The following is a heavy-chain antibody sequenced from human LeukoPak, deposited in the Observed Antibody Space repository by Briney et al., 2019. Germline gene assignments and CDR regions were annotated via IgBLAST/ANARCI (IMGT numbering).Heavy chain of an antibody. J-gene: IGHJ3*02. CDR3: ARRLRIEGGTRRGDALDM. Sequence: PSETLSLTCTVSGGSINSYYWTWIRQPPGKGLEWIGYVYNSGSTNYNPSLKSRVTISTDTSQKQLSLRVGSLTATDTAVYYCARRLRIEGGTRRGDALDMWGQGTMVTVSS. V-gene: IGHV4-59*08. D-gene: IGHD1-26*01. CDR2: VYNSGST. CDR1: GGSINSYY.